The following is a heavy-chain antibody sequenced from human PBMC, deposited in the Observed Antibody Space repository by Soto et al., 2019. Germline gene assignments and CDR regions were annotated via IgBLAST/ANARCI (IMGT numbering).Heavy chain of an antibody. CDR2: ISVSSDNT. CDR3: AKVFNSGYHYGMDV. V-gene: IGHV3-23*01. Sequence: PGGSLRLSCAASGFSFFDYAMTWVRQAPGKGLEWVSGISVSSDNTYYADSVRGRFTISRDNSKNTLYLQMNSLRAEDTALYYCAKVFNSGYHYGMDVWGQGTTVTVSS. CDR1: GFSFFDYA. J-gene: IGHJ6*02. D-gene: IGHD7-27*01.